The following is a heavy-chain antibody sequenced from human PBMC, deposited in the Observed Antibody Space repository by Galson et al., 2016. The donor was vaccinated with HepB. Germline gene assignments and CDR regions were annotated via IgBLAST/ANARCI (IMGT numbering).Heavy chain of an antibody. CDR2: ITPILGLT. V-gene: IGHV1-69*02. CDR1: GGTFSTYT. Sequence: SVKVSCKASGGTFSTYTINWVRQAPGQGLEWMGRITPILGLTYYAQKFQGRVTIIADKSTSTVYMDLSSLRSEDTAVYYCARGQITRNCSGGRCYSASSFESWGQGTPVTVSS. J-gene: IGHJ4*02. CDR3: ARGQITRNCSGGRCYSASSFES. D-gene: IGHD2-15*01.